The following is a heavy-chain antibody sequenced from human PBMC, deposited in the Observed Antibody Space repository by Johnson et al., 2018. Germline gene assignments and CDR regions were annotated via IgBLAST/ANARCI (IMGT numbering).Heavy chain of an antibody. CDR1: GLTFSNKW. CDR2: ISTDGSGT. J-gene: IGHJ3*02. D-gene: IGHD1-1*01. V-gene: IGHV3-74*02. Sequence: EVQLLESGGGLVQPGGSLTLSCAASGLTFSNKWIHWVRQVPGKGLLWVSHISTDGSGTNYADSVKGRFTVSRDSVRNTVYLQMSTLSVDDTAVYYCVTTTWNAFKTWGQGTVVTVAS. CDR3: VTTTWNAFKT.